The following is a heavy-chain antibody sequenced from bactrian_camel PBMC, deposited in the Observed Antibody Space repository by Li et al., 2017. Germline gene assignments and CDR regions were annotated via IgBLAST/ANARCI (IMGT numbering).Heavy chain of an antibody. CDR3: TADFWWEYNY. CDR2: IARDGGTT. CDR1: GLTLSRYYMSYD. V-gene: IGHV3S40*01. D-gene: IGHD7*01. J-gene: IGHJ4*01. Sequence: VQLVESGGGLVQPGGSLRLSCAASGLTLSRYYMSYDMTWVRQAPGKGLEWVSPIARDGGTTYYADAKKGRFTISRDNAKDTLYLQMNSLKPEDTAVHYCTADFWWEYNYWGQGTQVTVS.